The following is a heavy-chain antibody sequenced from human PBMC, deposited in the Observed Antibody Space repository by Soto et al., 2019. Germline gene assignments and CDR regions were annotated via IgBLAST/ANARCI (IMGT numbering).Heavy chain of an antibody. V-gene: IGHV3-30-3*01. CDR1: GFTFSSYA. CDR3: ARTLILDSSGYYYDY. CDR2: ISYDGSNK. Sequence: GGSLRLSCAASGFTFSSYAMHWVRQAPGKGLEWVAVISYDGSNKYYADSVKGRFTISRDNSKNTLYLQMNSLRAEDTAVYYCARTLILDSSGYYYDYWGQGTLVTVSS. J-gene: IGHJ4*02. D-gene: IGHD3-22*01.